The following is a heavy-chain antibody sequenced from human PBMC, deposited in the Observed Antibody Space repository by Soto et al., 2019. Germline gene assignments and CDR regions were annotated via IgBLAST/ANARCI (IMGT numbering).Heavy chain of an antibody. J-gene: IGHJ4*02. D-gene: IGHD4-17*01. CDR3: AKDRGPYGDYARYFDY. CDR1: GFTFSSYA. CDR2: ISGSGGST. V-gene: IGHV3-23*01. Sequence: VGSLRLSCVASGFTFSSYAMSWVRQAPGKGLEWVSAISGSGGSTYYADSVKGRFTITRDNSKNALYLQMNSLRAEDTAVYYCAKDRGPYGDYARYFDYWGQGTLVTVAS.